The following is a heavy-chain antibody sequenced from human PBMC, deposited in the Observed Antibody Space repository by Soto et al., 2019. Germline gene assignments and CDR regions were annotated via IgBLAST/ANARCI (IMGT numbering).Heavy chain of an antibody. D-gene: IGHD3-10*02. CDR1: GFTFSRYA. J-gene: IGHJ4*02. CDR3: ARDVSCSHLGYFDY. CDR2: ISYDGSNK. Sequence: GGSLRLSCAASGFTFSRYAMHWVRQAPGKGLEWVAVISYDGSNKYYADSVKGRFTISRDNSKNTLYLQMNSLRAEDTAVYYCARDVSCSHLGYFDYWGQGTLVTVSS. V-gene: IGHV3-30-3*01.